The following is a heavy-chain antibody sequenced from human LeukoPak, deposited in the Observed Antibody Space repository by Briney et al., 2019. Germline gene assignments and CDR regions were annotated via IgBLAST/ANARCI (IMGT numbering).Heavy chain of an antibody. CDR1: GGTFSSYA. D-gene: IGHD6-13*01. CDR3: ARSELNDMVSSWSRYYYYYMDV. CDR2: IIPIFGPA. J-gene: IGHJ6*03. Sequence: SVKVSCKVSGGTFSSYAISWVRQAPGQGLGWMGGIIPIFGPANYAQKFQGRVTITTEEPTSTACMELSSLRSEDTAVYYCARSELNDMVSSWSRYYYYYMDVWGKGTTVTVSS. V-gene: IGHV1-69*05.